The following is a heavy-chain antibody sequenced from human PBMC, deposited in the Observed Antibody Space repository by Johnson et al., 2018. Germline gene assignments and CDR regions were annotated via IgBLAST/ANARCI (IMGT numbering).Heavy chain of an antibody. CDR2: INQDGSVK. V-gene: IGHV3-7*01. CDR3: ARMYCSVGNCYTDVFDV. Sequence: VQLVQSGGGLVQPGGSLRLSCAVSGFTFTTYWMSWVRQAPGKGLEWVANINQDGSVKYYVNSVKGRFTISRDNAKNSVSLQMNSLSAEDTALYYWARMYCSVGNCYTDVFDVWGKGTMVTVSS. CDR1: GFTFTTYW. D-gene: IGHD2-15*01. J-gene: IGHJ3*01.